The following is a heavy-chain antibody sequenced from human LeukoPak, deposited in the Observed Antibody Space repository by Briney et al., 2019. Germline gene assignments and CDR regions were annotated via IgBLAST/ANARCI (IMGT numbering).Heavy chain of an antibody. CDR1: VGSISSGGYY. J-gene: IGHJ2*01. CDR3: ARQPHRRSSWDWYFDL. D-gene: IGHD6-13*01. Sequence: PSQTLSLTCTVSVGSISSGGYYWSWIRQPPGKGLEWIGYIYHSGSTYYNPSLKSRVTISVDRSKNQFSLKLSSVTAADTAVYYCARQPHRRSSWDWYFDLWGRGTLVTVSS. CDR2: IYHSGST. V-gene: IGHV4-30-2*01.